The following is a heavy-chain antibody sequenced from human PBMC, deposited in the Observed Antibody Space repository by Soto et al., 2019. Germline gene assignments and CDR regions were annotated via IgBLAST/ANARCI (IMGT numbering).Heavy chain of an antibody. CDR2: ISYDGSNK. J-gene: IGHJ4*02. V-gene: IGHV3-30-3*01. CDR1: GFTFSSYA. D-gene: IGHD5-12*01. CDR3: ARVSYRDGYNPFDY. Sequence: PGGSLRLSCAASGFTFSSYAMHWVRQAPGKGLEWVAVISYDGSNKYYADSVKGRFTISRDNSKNTLYLQMNSLRAEDTAVYYCARVSYRDGYNPFDYWGQGTLVTVSS.